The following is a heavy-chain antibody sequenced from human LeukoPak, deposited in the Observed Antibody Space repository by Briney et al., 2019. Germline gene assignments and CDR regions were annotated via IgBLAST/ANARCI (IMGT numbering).Heavy chain of an antibody. V-gene: IGHV4-34*01. J-gene: IGHJ4*02. CDR2: INHSGST. Sequence: SETLSLTCAVYGGSFSGYYWSWIRQPPGKGLEWIGEINHSGSTNYNPSLKSRVTISVDTSKNQFSLKLSSATAADTAVYYCARGGKRWLQLVGFGYWGQGTLVTVSS. CDR1: GGSFSGYY. CDR3: ARGGKRWLQLVGFGY. D-gene: IGHD5-24*01.